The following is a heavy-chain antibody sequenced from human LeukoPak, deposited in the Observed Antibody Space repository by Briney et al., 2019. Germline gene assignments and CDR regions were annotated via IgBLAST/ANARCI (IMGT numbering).Heavy chain of an antibody. CDR3: AREMGDDFWSGYYYFDY. Sequence: ASVKVSCKASGYTFTSYDISWVRQAPGQGLEWMGWISAYNGNTNYAQKLQGRVTMTTDTSTSTAYMELRGLRSDDTAVYYCAREMGDDFWSGYYYFDYWGQGTLVTVSS. V-gene: IGHV1-18*01. CDR2: ISAYNGNT. D-gene: IGHD3-3*01. CDR1: GYTFTSYD. J-gene: IGHJ4*02.